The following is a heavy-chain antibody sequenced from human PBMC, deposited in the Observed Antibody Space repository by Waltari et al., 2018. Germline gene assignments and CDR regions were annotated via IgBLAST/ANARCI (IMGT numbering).Heavy chain of an antibody. Sequence: QVQLVQSGAEVKKPGSSVKVSCKASGGTFSSYAISWVRQAPGHGLEWMGGIIPIFGTANYAQNFKGRGTITADKSTSTAYMELSSLRSEDTAVYYCASLSIAAAGGARFPFDYWGQGTLVTVSS. CDR1: GGTFSSYA. V-gene: IGHV1-69*14. CDR3: ASLSIAAAGGARFPFDY. D-gene: IGHD6-13*01. CDR2: IIPIFGTA. J-gene: IGHJ4*02.